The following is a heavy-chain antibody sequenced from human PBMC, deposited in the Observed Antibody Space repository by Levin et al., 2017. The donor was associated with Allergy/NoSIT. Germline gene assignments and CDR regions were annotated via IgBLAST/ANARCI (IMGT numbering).Heavy chain of an antibody. J-gene: IGHJ4*02. CDR3: ARDTGMAIHDY. Sequence: LSLTCAASGFAVSNNYMSWVRQAPGKGLEWVSIIYNDGRTYYTDSVKGRFTISKDTSENKLYLQMNSLRVEDTAVYYCARDTGMAIHDYWGQGTLVTVSS. CDR1: GFAVSNNY. CDR2: IYNDGRT. V-gene: IGHV3-53*01. D-gene: IGHD5-18*01.